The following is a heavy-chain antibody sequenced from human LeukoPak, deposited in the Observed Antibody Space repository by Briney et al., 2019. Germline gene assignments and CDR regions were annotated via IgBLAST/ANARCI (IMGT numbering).Heavy chain of an antibody. CDR3: ARGVGSSSYYYYYGMDV. J-gene: IGHJ6*02. V-gene: IGHV1-69*04. CDR1: GGTFSSYA. Sequence: ASVKVSCKASGGTFSSYAISRVRQAPGQGLEWMGRIIPILGIANYAQKFQGRVTIIADKSTSTAYMELSSLRSEDTAVYYCARGVGSSSYYYYYGMDVWGQGTTVTVSS. CDR2: IIPILGIA. D-gene: IGHD6-6*01.